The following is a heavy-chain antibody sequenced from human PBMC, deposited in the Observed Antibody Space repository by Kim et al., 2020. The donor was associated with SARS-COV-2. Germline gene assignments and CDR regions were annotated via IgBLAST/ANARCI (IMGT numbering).Heavy chain of an antibody. V-gene: IGHV3-9*01. CDR3: AKGGDTGTWRDPLEV. CDR1: GVRFEEEA. Sequence: GGSLRLSCAVSGVRFEEEAIQWVRQTPGKGLEWVAGISWNGEIRDYADFVKGRFTISRDNAKKSLYLQMNTLRPEDTGIYYCAKGGDTGTWRDPLEVWG. D-gene: IGHD1-7*01. CDR2: ISWNGEIR. J-gene: IGHJ6*03.